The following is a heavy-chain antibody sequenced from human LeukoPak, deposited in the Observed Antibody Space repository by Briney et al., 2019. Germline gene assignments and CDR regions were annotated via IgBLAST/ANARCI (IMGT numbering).Heavy chain of an antibody. CDR3: ARSPRDYDILTGYYSDAFDI. D-gene: IGHD3-9*01. Sequence: GESLKISCKGSGYSFPNYWIGWVRQMPGKGLEWMGVIYPGDSDTTYKPSFQGQVTISADKSIRTAYLQWRSLKASDTAMYYCARSPRDYDILTGYYSDAFDIWGRGTRVTVSS. V-gene: IGHV5-51*01. CDR2: IYPGDSDT. CDR1: GYSFPNYW. J-gene: IGHJ3*02.